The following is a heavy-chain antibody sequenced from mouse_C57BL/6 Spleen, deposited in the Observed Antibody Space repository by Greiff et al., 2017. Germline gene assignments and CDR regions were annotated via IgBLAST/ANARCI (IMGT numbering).Heavy chain of an antibody. J-gene: IGHJ3*01. CDR1: GYTFTSYW. CDR2: INPSNGGT. CDR3: ARDGGYDVWFAY. V-gene: IGHV1-53*01. Sequence: QVHVKQPGTELVKPGASVKLSCKASGYTFTSYWMHWVKQRPGQGLEWIGNINPSNGGTNYNEKFKSKATLTVDKSSSTAYMQLSSLTSEDSAVYYWARDGGYDVWFAYWGQGTLVTVSA. D-gene: IGHD2-2*01.